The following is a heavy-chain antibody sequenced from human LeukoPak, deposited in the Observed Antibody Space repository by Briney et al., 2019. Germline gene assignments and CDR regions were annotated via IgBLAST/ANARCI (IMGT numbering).Heavy chain of an antibody. CDR2: IYSGGDT. CDR1: GFTFTSYV. J-gene: IGHJ4*02. Sequence: GGSLRLSCAASGFTFTSYVMSWVRQAPGRGLEWVSLIYSGGDTYYADSVKGRFTISRDNSKNTLYLQMNSLRAEDTAVYYCASSGVFPHNPLDYWGQGTLVTVSS. CDR3: ASSGVFPHNPLDY. D-gene: IGHD6-19*01. V-gene: IGHV3-53*01.